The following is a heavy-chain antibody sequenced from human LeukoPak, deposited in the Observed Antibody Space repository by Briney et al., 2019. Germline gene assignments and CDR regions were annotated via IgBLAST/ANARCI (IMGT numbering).Heavy chain of an antibody. CDR1: GGSISSHY. CDR3: ARVSYSNYEGAFDI. J-gene: IGHJ3*02. Sequence: SETLSLTCTVSGGSISSHYWSWIRQPAGKGLEWIGRIYTRVSTNYNPSLKSRVTMSVDTSKNMFSLKLSSVTAADTAVYYSARVSYSNYEGAFDIWGQGTMVTVSS. D-gene: IGHD4-11*01. CDR2: IYTRVST. V-gene: IGHV4-4*07.